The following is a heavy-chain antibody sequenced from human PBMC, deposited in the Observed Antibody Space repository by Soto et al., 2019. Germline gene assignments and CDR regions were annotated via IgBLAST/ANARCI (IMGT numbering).Heavy chain of an antibody. CDR1: GYRFTNYW. CDR3: LRDYCSGATCYEDGY. V-gene: IGHV5-51*01. D-gene: IGHD2-15*01. CDR2: IYPGDSDT. Sequence: PGESLKISCKGSGYRFTNYWIGWVRQMPVKGLEWMGIIYPGDSDTRYSPSFQGQVTISADKSINTAYLQWSSLKASDTAMYYCLRDYCSGATCYEDGYSRQGTQVTVS. J-gene: IGHJ4*02.